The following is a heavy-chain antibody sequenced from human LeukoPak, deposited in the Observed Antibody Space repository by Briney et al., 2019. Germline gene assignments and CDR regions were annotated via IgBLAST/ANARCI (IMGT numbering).Heavy chain of an antibody. D-gene: IGHD2-15*01. Sequence: PSETLSLTCTVSGYSISTGYYWGWIRQPPGKGLEWIGSIYHSGNTSYNPSLKSRVSISVDTSENQFSLKLNSVTAADTAVYFCASDAPGLLGYWGQGTLVTVSS. CDR1: GYSISTGYY. V-gene: IGHV4-38-2*02. CDR3: ASDAPGLLGY. CDR2: IYHSGNT. J-gene: IGHJ4*02.